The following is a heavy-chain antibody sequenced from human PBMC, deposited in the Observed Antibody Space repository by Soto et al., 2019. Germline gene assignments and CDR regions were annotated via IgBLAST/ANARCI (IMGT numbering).Heavy chain of an antibody. D-gene: IGHD3-22*01. CDR2: IYYSGST. CDR1: CGSIISYY. CDR3: ARGGGYDSSGYSY. V-gene: IGHV4-59*01. J-gene: IGHJ1*01. Sequence: SETVSLTRTFSCGSIISYYWSWIRQPPGKGLEWIGYIYYSGSTNYNPSLKSRVTISVDTSKNQFSLKLSSVTAADTAVYYCARGGGYDSSGYSYWGQGTLVTVSS.